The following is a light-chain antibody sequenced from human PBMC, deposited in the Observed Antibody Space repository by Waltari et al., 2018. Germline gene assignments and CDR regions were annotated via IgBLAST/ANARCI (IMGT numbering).Light chain of an antibody. V-gene: IGLV2-8*01. CDR2: EVS. Sequence: QSALTQLPSASGSPGQSVTISCTGTTSDVAAHNYVPWYQPHPGKAPKLLAYEVSKRPSGVPDRFSGSKSGNTASLTVSGLQAEDEADYFCSSYAGSKYVFGTGTKLTVL. CDR1: TSDVAAHNY. CDR3: SSYAGSKYV. J-gene: IGLJ1*01.